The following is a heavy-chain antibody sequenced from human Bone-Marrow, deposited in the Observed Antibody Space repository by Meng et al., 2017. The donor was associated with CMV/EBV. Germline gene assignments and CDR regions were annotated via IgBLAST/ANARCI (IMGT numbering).Heavy chain of an antibody. D-gene: IGHD1-20*01. V-gene: IGHV2-5*02. CDR1: GFSLSTSGVG. Sequence: QIPVKESGPTLVKPPQTLTLTCTFSGFSLSTSGVGVGWIRQPPGKALEWLALIYWDDDKRYSPSLKSRLTITKDTSKNQVVLTMTNMDPVDTATYYCAHAEETYNWKGNNWFDPWGQGTLVTVSS. CDR3: AHAEETYNWKGNNWFDP. CDR2: IYWDDDK. J-gene: IGHJ5*02.